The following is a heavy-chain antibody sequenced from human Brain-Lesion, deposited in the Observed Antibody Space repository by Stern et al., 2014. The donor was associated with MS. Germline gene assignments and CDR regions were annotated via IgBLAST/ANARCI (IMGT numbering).Heavy chain of an antibody. CDR3: ARRGDSSSSGFDY. D-gene: IGHD6-6*01. J-gene: IGHJ4*02. V-gene: IGHV5-51*01. Sequence: EVQLVESGAEVKKHGESLKISCKGYGYRFTSNWIGWVRQMPGKGLEGMGIIWPGDSDTRYSPSFQGQVTISADKSISPAYLQWSSLQASDTAMYYCARRGDSSSSGFDYWGQGTLVIVSS. CDR1: GYRFTSNW. CDR2: IWPGDSDT.